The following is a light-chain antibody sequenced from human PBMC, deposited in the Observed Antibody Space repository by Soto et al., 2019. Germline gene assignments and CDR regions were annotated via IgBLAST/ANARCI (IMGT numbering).Light chain of an antibody. V-gene: IGLV2-14*01. Sequence: QSALTQPASVSGYPGQSITISCTGTSSDVGGYNYVSWYQQHPGKAPKLMIYDVSNRPSGVSNRFSGSKSGNTASLTISGLQAEDKADYYCSSYTSSSTYVVFGGGTKLTVL. CDR3: SSYTSSSTYVV. CDR2: DVS. CDR1: SSDVGGYNY. J-gene: IGLJ2*01.